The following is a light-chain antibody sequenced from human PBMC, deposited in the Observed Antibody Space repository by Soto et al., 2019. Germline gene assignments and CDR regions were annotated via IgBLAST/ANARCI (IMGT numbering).Light chain of an antibody. CDR3: QQCGSSPWT. CDR2: GAS. V-gene: IGKV3-20*01. J-gene: IGKJ1*01. CDR1: QSVSSTY. Sequence: EIVLTQSPGTLSLSPGERATLSCRASQSVSSTYLAWYQQKPGQAPRLLIYGASSRATGIPDRSSGGGSGTDFTLTISRVEPEDFGVYYCQQCGSSPWTFGQGTNLDIK.